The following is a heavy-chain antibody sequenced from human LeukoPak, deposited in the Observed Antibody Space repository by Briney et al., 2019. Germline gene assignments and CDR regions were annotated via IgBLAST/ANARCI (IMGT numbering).Heavy chain of an antibody. CDR3: AKVGGGGITIFGEDY. CDR1: GFTFSSYG. V-gene: IGHV3-30*02. CDR2: ILYDANIK. D-gene: IGHD3-3*01. J-gene: IGHJ4*02. Sequence: GGSLRLSCAASGFTFSSYGMHWVRQAPGKGLEWVAYILYDANIKYFAASVYGRFTLASVNSKTTLYLQITSLRAEDTAVYYCAKVGGGGITIFGEDYWGQGTLVTVSS.